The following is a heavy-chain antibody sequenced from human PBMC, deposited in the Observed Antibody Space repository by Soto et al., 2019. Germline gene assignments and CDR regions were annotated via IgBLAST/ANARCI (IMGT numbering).Heavy chain of an antibody. J-gene: IGHJ4*02. D-gene: IGHD2-15*01. CDR2: IYHSGST. CDR1: GGSISSGGYS. CDR3: AARGGLPQYY. V-gene: IGHV4-30-2*01. Sequence: QLQLQESGSGLVKPSQTLSLTCAVSGGSISSGGYSWSWIRQPPGKGLEWIGYIYHSGSTYYNPSPKSRNTISVDGSKNRFSLQLSSVTAADTAVYYCAARGGLPQYYWGQGTLVTVSS.